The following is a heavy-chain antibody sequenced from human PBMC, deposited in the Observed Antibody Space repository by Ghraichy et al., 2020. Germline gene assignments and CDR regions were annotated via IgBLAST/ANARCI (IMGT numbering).Heavy chain of an antibody. D-gene: IGHD2-2*01. CDR2: ISGSGGST. CDR3: AKDIVVVPAAIPIYYYGMDV. V-gene: IGHV3-23*01. CDR1: GFTFSSYA. Sequence: GGSLRLSCAASGFTFSSYAMSWVRQAPGKGLEWVSAISGSGGSTYYADSVKGRFTISRDNSKNTLYLQMNSLRAEDTAVYYCAKDIVVVPAAIPIYYYGMDVWGQGTTVTVSS. J-gene: IGHJ6*02.